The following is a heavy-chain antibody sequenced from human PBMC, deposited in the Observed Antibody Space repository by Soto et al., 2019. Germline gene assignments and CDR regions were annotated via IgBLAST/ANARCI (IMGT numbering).Heavy chain of an antibody. CDR3: ARGYCSSTSCPNHV. V-gene: IGHV5-10-1*01. Sequence: GESLKISCKGFGYSFTSYWISWVRQMPGKGLEWMGRIDPSDSYTNYSPSFQGHVTISADKSISTAYLQWSSLKASDTAMYYCARGYCSSTSCPNHVWGQGTTVTVSS. D-gene: IGHD2-2*01. CDR1: GYSFTSYW. CDR2: IDPSDSYT. J-gene: IGHJ6*02.